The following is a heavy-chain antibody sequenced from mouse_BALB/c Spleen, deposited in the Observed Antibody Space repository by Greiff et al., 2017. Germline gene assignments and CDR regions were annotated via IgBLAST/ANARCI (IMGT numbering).Heavy chain of an antibody. J-gene: IGHJ4*01. V-gene: IGHV1-9*01. CDR2: ILPGSGST. Sequence: QVQLKQSGAELMKPGASVKISCKATGYTFSSYWIEWVKQRPGHGLEWIGEILPGSGSTNYNEKFKGKATFTADTSSNTAYMQLSSLTSEDSAVYYCARKAIRTATYAMDYWGQGTSVTVSS. D-gene: IGHD1-2*01. CDR1: GYTFSSYW. CDR3: ARKAIRTATYAMDY.